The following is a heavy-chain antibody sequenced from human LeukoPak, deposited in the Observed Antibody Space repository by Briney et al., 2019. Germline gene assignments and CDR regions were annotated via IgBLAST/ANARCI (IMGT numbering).Heavy chain of an antibody. J-gene: IGHJ6*02. CDR2: INHSGST. V-gene: IGHV4-34*01. D-gene: IGHD3-16*01. Sequence: SETLSLTCAVYGGSFSGYYWSWIRQPPGKGLEWIGEINHSGSTNYNPSLKSRVTISVDTSKNQFSLKLSSVTAADTAVSYCARGGGLYVWGAKYGMDVWGQGTTVTVSS. CDR3: ARGGGLYVWGAKYGMDV. CDR1: GGSFSGYY.